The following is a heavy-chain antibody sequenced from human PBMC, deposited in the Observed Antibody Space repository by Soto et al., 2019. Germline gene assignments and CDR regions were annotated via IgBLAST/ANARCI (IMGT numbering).Heavy chain of an antibody. J-gene: IGHJ5*02. CDR3: ANVNLAAAGGGP. CDR1: GYTFTSYA. CDR2: INAGNGNT. V-gene: IGHV1-3*01. D-gene: IGHD6-13*01. Sequence: QVQLVQSGAEVKKPGASVKVSCKASGYTFTSYAMHRVRQAPGQRLEWMGWINAGNGNTKYSQKFQGRVTITRDTSASTAYMELSSLRSEDTAVYYSANVNLAAAGGGPWGQGTLVTVSS.